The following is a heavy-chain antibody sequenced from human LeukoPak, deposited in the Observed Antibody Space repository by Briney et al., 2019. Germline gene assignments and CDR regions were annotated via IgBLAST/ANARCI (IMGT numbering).Heavy chain of an antibody. CDR3: ARGKYYYDSSGLY. Sequence: GGSLRLSCAASGFTFSDYYMSWIRQAPGKGLEWVSYISSSGSTIYYADSVKGRFTISRDTAKSSLYLQMNSLRAEDTAVYYCARGKYYYDSSGLYWGQGTLVTVSS. CDR2: ISSSGSTI. J-gene: IGHJ4*02. V-gene: IGHV3-11*01. CDR1: GFTFSDYY. D-gene: IGHD3-22*01.